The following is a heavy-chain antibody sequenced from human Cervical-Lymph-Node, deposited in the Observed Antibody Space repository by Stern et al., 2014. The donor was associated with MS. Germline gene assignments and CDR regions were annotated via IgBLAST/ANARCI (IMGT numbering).Heavy chain of an antibody. CDR3: AREPQGGA. J-gene: IGHJ5*02. CDR2: IYHSGST. CDR1: GDSISGSNW. Sequence: QLQLQESGPGLVKPSGTLSLTCSVSGDSISGSNWWSWVRQPPGKGLEWIGEIYHSGSTTYNPSLKSRVTMSVDKSKNQFSLNLTSVPAADTAVYYCAREPQGGAWGQGTLVTVSS. V-gene: IGHV4-4*02. D-gene: IGHD3-16*01.